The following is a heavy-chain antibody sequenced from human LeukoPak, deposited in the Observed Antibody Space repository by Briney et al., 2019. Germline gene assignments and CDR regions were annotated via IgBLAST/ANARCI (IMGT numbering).Heavy chain of an antibody. CDR3: ARDGSRKIDY. D-gene: IGHD6-25*01. V-gene: IGHV1-69*05. Sequence: SVKVSCKASGGTFSSYAISWVRQAPGQGLEWMGGIIPIFGTANYAQKLQGRVTMTTDTSTSTAYMELRSLRSDDTAVYYCARDGSRKIDYWGQGTLVTVSS. J-gene: IGHJ4*02. CDR2: IIPIFGTA. CDR1: GGTFSSYA.